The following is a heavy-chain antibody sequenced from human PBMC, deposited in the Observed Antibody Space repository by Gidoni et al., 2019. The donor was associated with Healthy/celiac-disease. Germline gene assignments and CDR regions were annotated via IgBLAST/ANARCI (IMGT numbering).Heavy chain of an antibody. D-gene: IGHD5-18*01. CDR3: AKARTHTAMVTPTIDY. CDR1: GFTFTSDA. J-gene: IGHJ4*02. CDR2: IICSGDST. Sequence: EVQLLESGGGLVPPGGSLRLSCDASGFTFTSDAMGWVRQAPGKGLEWVSAIICSGDSTYYADSVKGRFTISRDNAKNTLYLQMNSLRAEDTAVYYCAKARTHTAMVTPTIDYWGQGTLVTVSS. V-gene: IGHV3-23*01.